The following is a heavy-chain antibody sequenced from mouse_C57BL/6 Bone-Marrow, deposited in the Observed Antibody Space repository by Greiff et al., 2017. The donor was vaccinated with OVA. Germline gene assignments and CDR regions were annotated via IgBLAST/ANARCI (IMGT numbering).Heavy chain of an antibody. CDR3: TRWVRRSMDY. V-gene: IGHV14-1*01. D-gene: IGHD2-3*01. CDR1: GFNITDYY. CDR2: IDPEDGDT. J-gene: IGHJ4*01. Sequence: VQLQQSGAELVRPGASVKLSCTASGFNITDYYMHWVKQRPEQGLEWIGRIDPEDGDTDYAPKFQGKATMTADTSSNTAYLQLSSLTSEDTAVYYCTRWVRRSMDYWGRGTSVTVTA.